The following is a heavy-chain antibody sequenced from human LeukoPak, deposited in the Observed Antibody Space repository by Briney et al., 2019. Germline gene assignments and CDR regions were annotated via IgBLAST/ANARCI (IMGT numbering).Heavy chain of an antibody. D-gene: IGHD2-2*01. CDR1: GGTLSSYA. V-gene: IGHV1-69*01. Sequence: ASVKVSCEASGGTLSSYAISWVRQAPGQGLEWMGGIIPIFGTANYAQKFQGRVTITADESTSTAYMELSSLRSEDTAVYYCARDVGYCSSTSCYGYSNSPFDYWGQGTLVTVSS. J-gene: IGHJ4*02. CDR3: ARDVGYCSSTSCYGYSNSPFDY. CDR2: IIPIFGTA.